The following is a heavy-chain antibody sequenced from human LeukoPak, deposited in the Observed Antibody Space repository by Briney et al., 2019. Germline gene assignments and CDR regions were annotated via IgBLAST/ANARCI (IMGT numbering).Heavy chain of an antibody. V-gene: IGHV5-51*01. J-gene: IGHJ5*02. D-gene: IGHD5-18*01. CDR1: GYSFTSYW. CDR3: ARVVDTAMDNNWFDP. CDR2: IYPGDSDT. Sequence: GESLKISCKGSGYSFTSYWIGWVRQMPGKGLEWMGIIYPGDSDTRYSPSSQGQVTISADKSISTAYLQWSSLKASDTAMYYCARVVDTAMDNNWFDPWGQGTLVSVSS.